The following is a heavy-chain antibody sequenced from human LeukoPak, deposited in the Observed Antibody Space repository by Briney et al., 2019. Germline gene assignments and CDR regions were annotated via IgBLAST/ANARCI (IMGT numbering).Heavy chain of an antibody. Sequence: SETLSLTCTVSGGSISSSSAYWGWIRQPPGKGLEWIGSIYYSKNTYYNPSLKSRVTISLDTSKKQISLKVRSVTAADTAIYYCARLLADNWFDPWGQGTLVTVSS. V-gene: IGHV4-39*07. CDR1: GGSISSSSAY. D-gene: IGHD2-15*01. CDR2: IYYSKNT. CDR3: ARLLADNWFDP. J-gene: IGHJ5*02.